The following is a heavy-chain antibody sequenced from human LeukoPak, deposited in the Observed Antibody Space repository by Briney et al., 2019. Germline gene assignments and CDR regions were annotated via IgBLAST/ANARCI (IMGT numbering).Heavy chain of an antibody. CDR2: IKQDGSEK. CDR3: ARDPLGVVITNYYYYMDV. D-gene: IGHD2-21*01. Sequence: GGPLRLSCAASGFTFSSYWMSWVRQAPGKGLEWVANIKQDGSEKYYVDSVKGRFTISRDNAKNSLYLQMNSLRAEDTAVYYCARDPLGVVITNYYYYMDVWGKGTTVTVSS. CDR1: GFTFSSYW. V-gene: IGHV3-7*01. J-gene: IGHJ6*03.